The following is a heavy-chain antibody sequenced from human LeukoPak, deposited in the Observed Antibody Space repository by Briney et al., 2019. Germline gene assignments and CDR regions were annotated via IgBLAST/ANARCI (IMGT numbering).Heavy chain of an antibody. J-gene: IGHJ4*02. CDR2: ISPYNSNT. CDR3: ARDLDYDSSGYYSDY. CDR1: GYTFTTYG. Sequence: GASVKVSCKSSGYTFTTYGISWMRQAPGQSLEWMGWISPYNSNTKYAQKLQGRVTMTTDTSTNTAYMEVRSLRSDDTAVYYCARDLDYDSSGYYSDYWGQGTLVTVSS. D-gene: IGHD3-22*01. V-gene: IGHV1-18*01.